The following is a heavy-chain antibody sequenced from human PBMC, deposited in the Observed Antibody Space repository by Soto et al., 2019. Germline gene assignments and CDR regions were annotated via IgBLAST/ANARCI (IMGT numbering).Heavy chain of an antibody. D-gene: IGHD6-13*01. V-gene: IGHV3-33*01. CDR1: GFIFSNYG. J-gene: IGHJ4*02. CDR2: IWYDGSNK. CDR3: ARAQYSSSWYPFDY. Sequence: QVQLVESGGGVVQPGRSLRLSCAASGFIFSNYGMHWVRQAPGKGLEWVAVIWYDGSNKYYADSLKGRVTISRDNSKNTLYLQMNSLRAEDTAVYYCARAQYSSSWYPFDYWGQGTGVTVSS.